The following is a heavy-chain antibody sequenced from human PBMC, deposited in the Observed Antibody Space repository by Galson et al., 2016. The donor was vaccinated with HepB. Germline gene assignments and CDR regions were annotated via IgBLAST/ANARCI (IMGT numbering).Heavy chain of an antibody. V-gene: IGHV3-11*01. J-gene: IGHJ4*02. CDR1: GFTFSDYY. Sequence: SLRLSCAVSGFTFSDYYMTWIRQAPGKGLEWVSYISSSGSPVYYADSVKGRFTISRDNAKNSLYLQMNSLRADDTAIYYCVRVGGASYYEWLYWGQGTLVTVSS. CDR2: ISSSGSPV. D-gene: IGHD1-26*01. CDR3: VRVGGASYYEWLY.